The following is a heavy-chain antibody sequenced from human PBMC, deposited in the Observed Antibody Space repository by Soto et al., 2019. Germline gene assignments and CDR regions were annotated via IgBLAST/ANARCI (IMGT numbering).Heavy chain of an antibody. V-gene: IGHV1-3*01. J-gene: IGHJ4*02. D-gene: IGHD3-22*01. CDR2: INVGNGNT. CDR3: AYDSSGYLDY. Sequence: ASVKVSCKASGYIFTTYAMHWVRQAPGQRLEWMGWINVGNGNTKYSQKFQGRVTITRDTSASTAHMELSSLRSEDTTVYYCAYDSSGYLDYWGQGTLVTVSS. CDR1: GYIFTTYA.